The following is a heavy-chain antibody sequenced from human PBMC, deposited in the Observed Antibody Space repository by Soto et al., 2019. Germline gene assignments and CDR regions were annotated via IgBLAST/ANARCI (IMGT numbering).Heavy chain of an antibody. J-gene: IGHJ6*02. V-gene: IGHV3-15*07. D-gene: IGHD6-19*01. CDR1: GFTFSNAW. CDR3: TTDLWVAYSSGDTGYYYGMDV. CDR2: IKSKTDGGTT. Sequence: GGSLRLSCAASGFTFSNAWMNWVRQAPGKGLEWVGRIKSKTDGGTTDYAAPVKGRFTISRDDSKNTLYLQMNSLKTEDTAVYYCTTDLWVAYSSGDTGYYYGMDVWGQGTTVTVSS.